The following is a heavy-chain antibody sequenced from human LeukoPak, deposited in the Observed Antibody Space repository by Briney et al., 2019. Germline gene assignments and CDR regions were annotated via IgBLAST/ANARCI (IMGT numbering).Heavy chain of an antibody. D-gene: IGHD3-16*01. V-gene: IGHV3-30*03. CDR3: ARERGAYYFDY. J-gene: IGHJ4*02. CDR1: GFTFSSYG. CDR2: ISYDGSNK. Sequence: PGGSLRLSCAASGFTFSSYGMHWVRQAPGKGLEWVAVISYDGSNKYYADSVKGRFTISRDNSKNTLYLQMNSLRAEDTAVYYSARERGAYYFDYWGQGTLVTVSS.